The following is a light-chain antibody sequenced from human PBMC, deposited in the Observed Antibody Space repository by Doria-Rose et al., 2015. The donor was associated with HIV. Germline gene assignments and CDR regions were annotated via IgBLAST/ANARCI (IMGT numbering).Light chain of an antibody. V-gene: IGKV3-20*01. CDR1: QSFSSTY. CDR2: DGS. J-gene: IGKJ1*01. CDR3: HQYGTSWT. Sequence: TQSPGTLSLSPGERATLSCIASQSFSSTYLAWYQQQPGQATSLLIYDGSTRCTGIPDRFSASGSVTDVTLTINRLEREDCALYYCHQYGTSWTFGQGTKVEI.